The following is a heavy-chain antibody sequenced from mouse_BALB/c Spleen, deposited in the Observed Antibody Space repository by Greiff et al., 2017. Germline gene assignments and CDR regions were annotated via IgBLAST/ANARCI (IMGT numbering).Heavy chain of an antibody. D-gene: IGHD4-1*01. CDR1: GFSFTSYG. V-gene: IGHV2-2*02. CDR2: ICSGGST. Sequence: VKLMESGPGLVQPSQSLSITCTVSGFSFTSYGVHWVRQSPGKGLEWLGVICSGGSTDYNAAFISRLSISKDNSKSQVFFKMNSLQANDTAIYYCARDGTGAMDYWGQGTSVTVSS. J-gene: IGHJ4*01. CDR3: ARDGTGAMDY.